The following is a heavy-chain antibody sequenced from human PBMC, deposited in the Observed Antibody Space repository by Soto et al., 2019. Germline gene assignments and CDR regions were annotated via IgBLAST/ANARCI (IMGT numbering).Heavy chain of an antibody. CDR1: VYSVSRNSAA. D-gene: IGHD3-16*01. V-gene: IGHV6-1*01. CDR2: TYYRSKWYN. J-gene: IGHJ3*02. Sequence: SQTLSLTCAISVYSVSRNSAAWHWISQSPSRGLEWLGRTYYRSKWYNDYAVSVKSRISINPDTSKNQFSLQLNSVTPEDTAVYYCARATGGIDAFDIWGQGTLVIVS. CDR3: ARATGGIDAFDI.